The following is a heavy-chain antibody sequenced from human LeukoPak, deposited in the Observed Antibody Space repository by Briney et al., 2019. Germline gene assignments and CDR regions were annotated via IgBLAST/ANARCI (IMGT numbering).Heavy chain of an antibody. Sequence: GGSLRLSCAASGFTFSSFWMSWVRQAPGKGLEWVANIKEDGSEKYYVDSVKGRFTISRDNSKNMLYLQMNSLRAEDTAVYYCARRLLTGYYEFWGQGTLVTVSS. D-gene: IGHD3-9*01. J-gene: IGHJ4*02. CDR1: GFTFSSFW. CDR3: ARRLLTGYYEF. V-gene: IGHV3-7*01. CDR2: IKEDGSEK.